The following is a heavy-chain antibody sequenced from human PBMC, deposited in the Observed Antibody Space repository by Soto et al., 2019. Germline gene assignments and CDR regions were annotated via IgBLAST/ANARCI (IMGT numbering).Heavy chain of an antibody. CDR3: ARAGIVGAPRHYYYYGMDV. CDR2: IIPIFGTA. Sequence: ASVKASSTASGGTFSSYAISCVRQAPGQGLEWMGGIIPIFGTANYAQKFQGRVTITADESTSTAYMELSSLRSEDTAVYYCARAGIVGAPRHYYYYGMDVWGQGTTVTVSS. V-gene: IGHV1-69*13. CDR1: GGTFSSYA. J-gene: IGHJ6*02. D-gene: IGHD1-26*01.